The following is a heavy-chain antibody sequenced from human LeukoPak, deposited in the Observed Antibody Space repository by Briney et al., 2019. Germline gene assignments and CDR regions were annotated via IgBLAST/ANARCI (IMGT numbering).Heavy chain of an antibody. CDR1: GLTFSDYY. CDR2: ISGSGRTI. V-gene: IGHV3-11*01. J-gene: IGHJ4*02. D-gene: IGHD4-11*01. CDR3: ATYGTPTTGYYFDY. Sequence: PGGSLRLSCAASGLTFSDYYMSWIRQAPGKGLEWVSYISGSGRTIYYADFVRGRFTISRDNAKNSLFLQMNSLRDEDTAVYYCATYGTPTTGYYFDYWGQGNLVTVSS.